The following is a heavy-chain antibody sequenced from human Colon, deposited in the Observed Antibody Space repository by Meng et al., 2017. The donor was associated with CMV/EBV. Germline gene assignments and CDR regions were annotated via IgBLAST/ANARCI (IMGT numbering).Heavy chain of an antibody. J-gene: IGHJ4*02. V-gene: IGHV1-69*13. D-gene: IGHD3-22*01. Sequence: SVKVSCKASGYTFTGYYMHWVRQAPGHGLEWMGGITPALGTPHYAQNFQGRVTIIADEPTSTVYMELSSLTSDDTAVYFCGRGTSSGLRYWGQGTLVTVSS. CDR3: GRGTSSGLRY. CDR2: ITPALGTP. CDR1: GYTFTGYY.